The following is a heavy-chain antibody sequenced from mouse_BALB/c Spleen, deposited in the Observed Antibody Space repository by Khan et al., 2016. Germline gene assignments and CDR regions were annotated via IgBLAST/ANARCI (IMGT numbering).Heavy chain of an antibody. D-gene: IGHD1-1*01. V-gene: IGHV1-5*01. CDR3: TRHYGTSWGKNSFDY. J-gene: IGHJ2*01. CDR1: DYTFSTYW. CDR2: IFPGSGDT. Sequence: VQLQQSGTVLARPGASVKMSCKASDYTFSTYWMHWVKQRPGQGLEWIGAIFPGSGDTTNNQRFEDKAKLTAVTSTNTAYMELSSLTNEDSAVYYCTRHYGTSWGKNSFDYWGQGTTLTVSS.